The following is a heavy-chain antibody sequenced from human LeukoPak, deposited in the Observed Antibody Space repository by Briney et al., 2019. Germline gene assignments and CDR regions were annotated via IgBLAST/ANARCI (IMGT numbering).Heavy chain of an antibody. CDR1: GFTFSSTW. J-gene: IGHJ4*02. V-gene: IGHV3-74*03. D-gene: IGHD3-22*01. Sequence: GGSLRLSCAASGFTFSSTWMHWVRQVPGKELVWVARIESDGRRTTYAESVKGRFTISRDNSKNTLYLQMNSLRAEDTAVYYCAKDYTMIVVVIAPDYWGQGTLVTVSS. CDR2: IESDGRRT. CDR3: AKDYTMIVVVIAPDY.